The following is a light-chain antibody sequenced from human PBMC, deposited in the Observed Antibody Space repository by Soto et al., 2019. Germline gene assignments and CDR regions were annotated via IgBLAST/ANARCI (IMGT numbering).Light chain of an antibody. V-gene: IGKV3-20*01. Sequence: EIVLTQSPGTLSLSPGERATLSCRASQSVSSSYLAWYQQKPGQPPRLLIYGASSRATAIPDRFSGSGSGTDFTLTISRLEPEDFAVFYCQHYDSLPITFGQGTRLETK. J-gene: IGKJ5*01. CDR3: QHYDSLPIT. CDR2: GAS. CDR1: QSVSSSY.